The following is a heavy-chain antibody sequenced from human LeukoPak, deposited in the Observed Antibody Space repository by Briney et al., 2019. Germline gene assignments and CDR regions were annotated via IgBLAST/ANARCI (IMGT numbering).Heavy chain of an antibody. Sequence: SGGSLRLSCAASGFTFSSYAMSWVRQAPGKGLEWVSAISGSGGSTYYADSVKGRFTISRDNSKSTLYLQMNSLRAEDTAVYYCAKTYPEYCSGGSCYSGNDYWGQGTLVTVSS. V-gene: IGHV3-23*01. D-gene: IGHD2-15*01. J-gene: IGHJ4*02. CDR2: ISGSGGST. CDR1: GFTFSSYA. CDR3: AKTYPEYCSGGSCYSGNDY.